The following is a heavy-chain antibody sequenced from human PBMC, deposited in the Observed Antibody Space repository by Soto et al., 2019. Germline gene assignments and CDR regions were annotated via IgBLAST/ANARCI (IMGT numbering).Heavy chain of an antibody. J-gene: IGHJ4*02. D-gene: IGHD5-18*01. CDR3: ACDVGGYSYGYYLDC. CDR2: IKEDGSEK. V-gene: IGHV3-7*05. Sequence: DVQLVESGGGLVQPGGSLRLSCAASGITFINYWMTWVRQVPGKGLGWVANIKEDGSEKYFVDSVKGRFTISRDNARNSLYLQMNSLRAEDTAVYYCACDVGGYSYGYYLDCWGQGALVSVSS. CDR1: GITFINYW.